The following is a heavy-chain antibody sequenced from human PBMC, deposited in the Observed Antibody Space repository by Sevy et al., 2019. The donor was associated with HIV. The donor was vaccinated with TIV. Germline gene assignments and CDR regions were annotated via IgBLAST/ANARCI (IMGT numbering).Heavy chain of an antibody. J-gene: IGHJ4*02. Sequence: SETLSLTCTVSGGSISSTTSYWGWIRQPPGKGLEWIGTIYYRGHTSYNPSLKSRVTISVDTSNNHFSLKVTSVTAADTAVYYCVRREGKTESGGGPDYWGQGTLVTVSS. D-gene: IGHD3-10*01. CDR3: VRREGKTESGGGPDY. V-gene: IGHV4-39*02. CDR2: IYYRGHT. CDR1: GGSISSTTSY.